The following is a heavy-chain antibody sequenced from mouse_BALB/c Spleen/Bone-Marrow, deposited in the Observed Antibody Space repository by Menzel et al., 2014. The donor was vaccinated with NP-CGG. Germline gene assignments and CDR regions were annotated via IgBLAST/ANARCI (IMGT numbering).Heavy chain of an antibody. CDR1: GYTFTSYY. J-gene: IGHJ3*01. Sequence: QVQLKESGAELVKPGASVKLSCKASGYTFTSYYMYWVKQRPGQGLEWIGEINPSYGGTNFNEKFKSKATLTVDKSSSTAYMQLSSLTSEDSAVYYCTRSNGNWFAYWGQGTLVTVSA. D-gene: IGHD2-1*01. CDR3: TRSNGNWFAY. V-gene: IGHV1S81*02. CDR2: INPSYGGT.